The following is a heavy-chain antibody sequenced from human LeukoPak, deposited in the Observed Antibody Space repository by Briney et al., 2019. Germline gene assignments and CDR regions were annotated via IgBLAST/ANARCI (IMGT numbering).Heavy chain of an antibody. V-gene: IGHV3-30*02. CDR1: RFTFSSYG. J-gene: IGHJ3*02. D-gene: IGHD2-8*01. CDR3: AKGGVGLLVDAFDI. CDR2: IRYDGSNK. Sequence: GGSLRLSCAASRFTFSSYGMHWVRQAPGKGLEWVAFIRYDGSNKYYADSVKGRFTISRDNSKNTLYLQMNSLRAEDTAVYYCAKGGVGLLVDAFDIWGQGTMVTVSS.